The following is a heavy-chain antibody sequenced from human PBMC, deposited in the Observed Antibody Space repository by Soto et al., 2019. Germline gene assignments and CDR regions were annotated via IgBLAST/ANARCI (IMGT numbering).Heavy chain of an antibody. CDR1: GGSFSGYY. D-gene: IGHD3-10*01. Sequence: PSETLSLTCAVYGGSFSGYYWSWIRQPPGKGLEWIGEINHSGSTNYNPSLKSRVTISVDTSKNQFSLKLSSVTAADTAVYYCARVGVRYYFGSGSYLDYYYYYGMDVWGQGTMIT. J-gene: IGHJ6*01. V-gene: IGHV4-34*01. CDR3: ARVGVRYYFGSGSYLDYYYYYGMDV. CDR2: INHSGST.